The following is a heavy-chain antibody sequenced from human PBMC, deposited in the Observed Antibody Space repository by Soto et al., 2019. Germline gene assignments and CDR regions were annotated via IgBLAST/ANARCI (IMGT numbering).Heavy chain of an antibody. CDR1: GGSISSYY. J-gene: IGHJ3*02. Sequence: SETLSLTCTVSGGSISSYYWSWIRQPPGKGLEWIGYIYYSGSTNYNPSLKSRVTISVDTSKNQFSLKLSSVTAADTAVYYCARRFGSAFDIWGQGTMVTVSS. V-gene: IGHV4-59*08. CDR2: IYYSGST. D-gene: IGHD3-10*01. CDR3: ARRFGSAFDI.